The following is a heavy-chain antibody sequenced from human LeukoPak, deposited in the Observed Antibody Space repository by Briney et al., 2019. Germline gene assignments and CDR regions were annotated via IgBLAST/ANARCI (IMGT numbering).Heavy chain of an antibody. D-gene: IGHD6-19*01. CDR1: GFTFSSYA. CDR3: AKNARRAVAARTFDY. V-gene: IGHV3-23*01. J-gene: IGHJ4*02. CDR2: ISGSGGST. Sequence: GGSLRLSCAASGFTFSSYAMSWVRQAPGKGLEGVSAISGSGGSTYYADSVKGRFTISRDNSKNTLYLQMNSLRAEDTAVYYCAKNARRAVAARTFDYWGQGTLVTVSS.